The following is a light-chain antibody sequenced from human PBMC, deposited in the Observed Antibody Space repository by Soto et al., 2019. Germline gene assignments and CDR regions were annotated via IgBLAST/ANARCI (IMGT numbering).Light chain of an antibody. CDR3: QQLNAYPLT. J-gene: IGKJ5*01. Sequence: IKLTQSPSSLSASVGDRVTITCRASQGIRSYLTWYQQKPGKAPKVLIYAASTLQTGVPSRFSGSGSGTDFTLTISNLQPEDFATYYCQQLNAYPLTFGQGTRLEIK. CDR2: AAS. V-gene: IGKV1-9*01. CDR1: QGIRSY.